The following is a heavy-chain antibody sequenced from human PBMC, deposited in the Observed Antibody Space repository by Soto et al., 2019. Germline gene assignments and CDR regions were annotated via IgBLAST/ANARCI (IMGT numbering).Heavy chain of an antibody. CDR2: LSSRST. D-gene: IGHD1-1*01. CDR3: ARRRGPKQRFTPHHYFGFDV. CDR1: GGSIGSGGYN. J-gene: IGHJ6*02. V-gene: IGHV4-39*01. Sequence: QLQESGPGLVEPWETLSLICTVSGGSIGSGGYNWGWVRLPPGKGLEWIATLSSRSTYYNVSLESRVTISADTSKNQLSLHLSSVTAADTAVYYCARRRGPKQRFTPHHYFGFDVWGQGTTVIVSS.